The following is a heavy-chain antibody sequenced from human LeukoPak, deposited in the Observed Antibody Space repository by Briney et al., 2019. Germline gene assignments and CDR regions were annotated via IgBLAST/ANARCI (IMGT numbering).Heavy chain of an antibody. CDR3: AQDYYGS. Sequence: GGSLRLSCAASGFTFSSYGMHWVRQAPGKGLEWVAVISHDGSIKYYEDSVKGRFTISRDNSKNTLYLQMNSLRAEDTAVYYCAQDYYGSGGQGTLVTVSS. V-gene: IGHV3-30*18. CDR2: ISHDGSIK. D-gene: IGHD3-10*01. J-gene: IGHJ4*02. CDR1: GFTFSSYG.